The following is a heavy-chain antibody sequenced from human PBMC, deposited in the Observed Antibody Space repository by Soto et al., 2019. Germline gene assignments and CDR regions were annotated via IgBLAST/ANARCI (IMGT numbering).Heavy chain of an antibody. CDR3: ARDIGYYDFWSGFPPYYMDV. J-gene: IGHJ6*03. Sequence: EVQLVESGGGLVQPGGSLRLSCGASGFTFSSYWMSWVRQAPGKGLEWVANIKQDGSEKYYVDSVKGRFTISRDNAKNSLYLQMNSLRAEDTAVYYCARDIGYYDFWSGFPPYYMDVWGKGTTVTVSS. CDR2: IKQDGSEK. D-gene: IGHD3-3*01. CDR1: GFTFSSYW. V-gene: IGHV3-7*01.